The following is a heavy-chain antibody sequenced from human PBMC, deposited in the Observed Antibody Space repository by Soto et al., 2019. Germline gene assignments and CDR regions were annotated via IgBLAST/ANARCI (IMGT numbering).Heavy chain of an antibody. CDR3: AKEGPRNYVLRFLEWFNFDY. CDR1: GFTFSSYA. J-gene: IGHJ4*02. CDR2: ISGSGGST. Sequence: GGSLRLSCAASGFTFSSYAMSWVRQAPGKGLEWVSAISGSGGSTYYADSVKGRFTISRDNSKNTLYLQMNSLRAEDTAVYYCAKEGPRNYVLRFLEWFNFDYWGQATLVTVSS. D-gene: IGHD3-3*01. V-gene: IGHV3-23*01.